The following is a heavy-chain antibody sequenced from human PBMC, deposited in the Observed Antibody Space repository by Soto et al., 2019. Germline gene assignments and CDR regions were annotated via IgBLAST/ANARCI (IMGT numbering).Heavy chain of an antibody. CDR3: ERENYGSGSFDY. J-gene: IGHJ4*02. CDR2: IWDDGSNK. Sequence: QVQLVESGGGVVQPGRSLRLSCAASGFTFSSYGMHWVRQAPGKGLEWVAVIWDDGSNKYYADSVKGRLTISRDNCKNMLYMRMNSVRAEGTGVYYCERENYGSGSFDYWGQGTLVTVSS. V-gene: IGHV3-33*01. CDR1: GFTFSSYG. D-gene: IGHD3-10*01.